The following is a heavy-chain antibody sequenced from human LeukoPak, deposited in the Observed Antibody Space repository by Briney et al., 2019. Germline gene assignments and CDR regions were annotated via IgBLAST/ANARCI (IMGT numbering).Heavy chain of an antibody. J-gene: IGHJ6*04. CDR3: ARGHRRLVPHYYYYGMDV. Sequence: PSETLSLTCAVYGGSFSGYYWSWIRQPPGKGLEWIGEINHSGSTNYNPSLKSRVTISVDTSKNQFSLKLSSVTAADTAVYYCARGHRRLVPHYYYYGMDVWGKGTTVTVSS. V-gene: IGHV4-34*01. D-gene: IGHD6-19*01. CDR1: GGSFSGYY. CDR2: INHSGST.